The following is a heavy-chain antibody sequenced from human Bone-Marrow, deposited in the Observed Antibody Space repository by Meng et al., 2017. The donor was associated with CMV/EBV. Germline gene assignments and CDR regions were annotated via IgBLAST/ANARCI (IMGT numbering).Heavy chain of an antibody. V-gene: IGHV1-18*04. Sequence: ASVKVSCKASGYTFTGYYMHWVRQAPGQGLEWMGWISAYNGNTNYAQKLQGRVTMTTDTSTSTAYMELRSLRSDDTAVYYCAREPSGIAVAGPDYWGQGTLVTVSS. CDR3: AREPSGIAVAGPDY. CDR2: ISAYNGNT. J-gene: IGHJ4*02. D-gene: IGHD6-19*01. CDR1: GYTFTGYY.